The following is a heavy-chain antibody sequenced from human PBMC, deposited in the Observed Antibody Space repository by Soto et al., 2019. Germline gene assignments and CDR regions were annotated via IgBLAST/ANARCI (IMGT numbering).Heavy chain of an antibody. V-gene: IGHV3-66*01. CDR2: IYSGGST. CDR3: ARDEGSSWYYFDY. CDR1: GFTVSSNY. J-gene: IGHJ4*02. Sequence: EVQLVESGGGLVQPGGSLRLSCAASGFTVSSNYMSWVRQAPGKGLEWVSVIYSGGSTYYADSVKGRFTISRDNSKNTLYLQMNSLRAEDTAVCYCARDEGSSWYYFDYWGQGTLVTVSS. D-gene: IGHD6-13*01.